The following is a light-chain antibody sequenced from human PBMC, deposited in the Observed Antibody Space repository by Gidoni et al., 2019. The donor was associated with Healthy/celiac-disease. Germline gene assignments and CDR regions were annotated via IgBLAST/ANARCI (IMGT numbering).Light chain of an antibody. CDR1: QSVSSY. J-gene: IGKJ4*01. CDR3: QQRSNWPLT. V-gene: IGKV3-11*01. Sequence: LTHFPATLSLSPGERATLSCRASQSVSSYLAWYQQKPGQAPRLLIYDASNRATGIPARFSGSGSGTDFTLTISSLEPEDFAVYYCQQRSNWPLTFGGGTKVEIK. CDR2: DAS.